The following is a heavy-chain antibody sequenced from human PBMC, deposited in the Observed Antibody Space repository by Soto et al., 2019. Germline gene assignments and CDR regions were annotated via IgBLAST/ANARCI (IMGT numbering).Heavy chain of an antibody. CDR2: IYSGGDT. CDR3: ASRNNPYGTYDY. Sequence: EVQLVESGGGLVQPGGSLRLSCAASGFTVSANYMSWVRQAPGKGLELVSMIYSGGDTYYADYVKGRFITSRDNSKTTLYLQMNIRRADDTAVYYCASRNNPYGTYDYWGQGTLVTVSS. V-gene: IGHV3-66*01. CDR1: GFTVSANY. D-gene: IGHD1-1*01. J-gene: IGHJ4*02.